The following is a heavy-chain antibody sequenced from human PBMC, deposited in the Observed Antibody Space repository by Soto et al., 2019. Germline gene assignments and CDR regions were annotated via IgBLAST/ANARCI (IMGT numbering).Heavy chain of an antibody. D-gene: IGHD1-26*01. Sequence: QVQLVQSGAEVKKPGSSVKVSCKASGGTFSSYAISWVRTAPGQGLEWMGGIIPILGSANYAQKFQDRVTITADESTTTTYMELSTLRSEDAAVYYCAARERGDAFDIWGQGTMVPVSS. V-gene: IGHV1-69*01. CDR3: AARERGDAFDI. CDR1: GGTFSSYA. CDR2: IIPILGSA. J-gene: IGHJ3*02.